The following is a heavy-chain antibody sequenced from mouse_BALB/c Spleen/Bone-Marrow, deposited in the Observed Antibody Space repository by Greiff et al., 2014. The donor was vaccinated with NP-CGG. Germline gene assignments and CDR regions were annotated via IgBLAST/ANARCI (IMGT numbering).Heavy chain of an antibody. D-gene: IGHD2-4*01. V-gene: IGHV1-9*01. CDR3: ARLITTGGFAY. CDR2: ILPGSGTT. CDR1: GYTFSTYW. Sequence: VQLQQSGAELMKPGASVKISCKANGYTFSTYWIEWVKQRPGHGLEWIGEILPGSGTTNYNEKFKGKATFTADTSSNTAYMQLSSLTSEDSAVYYCARLITTGGFAYWGQGTLVTVSA. J-gene: IGHJ3*01.